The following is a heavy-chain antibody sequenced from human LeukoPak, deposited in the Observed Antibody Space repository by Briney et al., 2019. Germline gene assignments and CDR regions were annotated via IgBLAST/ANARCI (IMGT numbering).Heavy chain of an antibody. V-gene: IGHV3-30*02. CDR3: AKDPTPGYSRSWYCRD. J-gene: IGHJ4*02. CDR2: IRYDGSNK. Sequence: GGSLRLSCAASGFTFSSYGMHWVRQAPGKGLEWVAFIRYDGSNKYYADSVKGRFTISRDNSKNTLYLQMNSLRAEDTAVYYCAKDPTPGYSRSWYCRDWGQGTLVTVSS. D-gene: IGHD6-13*01. CDR1: GFTFSSYG.